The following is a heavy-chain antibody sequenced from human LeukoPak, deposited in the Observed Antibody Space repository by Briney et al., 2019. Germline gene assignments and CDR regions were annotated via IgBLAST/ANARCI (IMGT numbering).Heavy chain of an antibody. Sequence: SETLSLTCAVYGGSFSGYYWSWIRQPPGKGLEWIGEINHGGSTNYNPSLKSRVTISVDTSKNPFSLKLSSVTAADTAVYYCARIFTGDYVWGSYRYVHDYWGQGTLVTVSS. CDR2: INHGGST. D-gene: IGHD3-16*02. J-gene: IGHJ4*02. CDR1: GGSFSGYY. V-gene: IGHV4-34*01. CDR3: ARIFTGDYVWGSYRYVHDY.